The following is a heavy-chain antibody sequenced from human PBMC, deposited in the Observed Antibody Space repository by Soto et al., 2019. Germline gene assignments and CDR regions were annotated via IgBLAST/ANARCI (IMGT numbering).Heavy chain of an antibody. J-gene: IGHJ2*01. D-gene: IGHD4-17*01. CDR3: ARSYGDYRVRYFDL. CDR2: IYYSGST. CDR1: GGSISSVGYY. V-gene: IGHV4-31*03. Sequence: QVQLQESGPGLVKPSQTLSLTCTVSGGSISSVGYYWSWMRQHPGKVMEWIGYIYYSGSTYYNPSPKSRVTISGDTSKNQVSLQLSSVTAADTAVYYCARSYGDYRVRYFDLWGRGTLVTVSS.